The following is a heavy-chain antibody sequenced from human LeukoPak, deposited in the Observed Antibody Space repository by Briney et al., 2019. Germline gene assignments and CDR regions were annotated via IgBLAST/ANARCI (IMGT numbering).Heavy chain of an antibody. Sequence: GRSLRLSCVTSGFNFRDYDLTWVRQAPGKGLEWVGFIRSNAYGGTTEFAASVRGRFLFSRDDSNSVAYLLMKSLKTEDTALYYCSRKSKYLDYWGQGTLVTVSS. D-gene: IGHD1-14*01. CDR3: SRKSKYLDY. V-gene: IGHV3-49*04. CDR1: GFNFRDYD. CDR2: IRSNAYGGTT. J-gene: IGHJ4*02.